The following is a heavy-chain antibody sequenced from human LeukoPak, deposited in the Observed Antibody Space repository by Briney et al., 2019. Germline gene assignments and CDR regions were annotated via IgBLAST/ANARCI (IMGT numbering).Heavy chain of an antibody. CDR2: IYYSGST. CDR1: GGSISSHY. Sequence: SETLSLTCTVSGGSISSHYWSWIRQPQGKGLEWIGYIYYSGSTNYNPSLKSRVTISVDTSKNQFSLKLSSVTAADTAVYYCARGRWAGDYWGQGTLVTVSS. D-gene: IGHD1-26*01. V-gene: IGHV4-59*11. J-gene: IGHJ4*02. CDR3: ARGRWAGDY.